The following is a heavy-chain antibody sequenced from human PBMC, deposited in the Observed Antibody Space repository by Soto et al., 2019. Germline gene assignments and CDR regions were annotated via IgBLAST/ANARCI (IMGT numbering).Heavy chain of an antibody. Sequence: SETLSLTCTVSGGSISSYYWSWIRQPPGKGLEWIGYIYYSGSTNYNPSLKSRVTISVDTSKNQFSLKLSSVTAADTAVYYCARGGITMVRGVTRLDYWGQGTLVTVSS. CDR2: IYYSGST. J-gene: IGHJ4*02. V-gene: IGHV4-59*01. CDR3: ARGGITMVRGVTRLDY. CDR1: GGSISSYY. D-gene: IGHD3-10*01.